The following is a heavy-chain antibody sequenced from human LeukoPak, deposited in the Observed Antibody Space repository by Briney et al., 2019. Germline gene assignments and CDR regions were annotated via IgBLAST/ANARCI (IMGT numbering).Heavy chain of an antibody. CDR2: IKQDGSEI. J-gene: IGHJ4*02. V-gene: IGHV3-7*01. CDR1: GFTFSSYG. CDR3: ARLGYSSSSFDY. D-gene: IGHD6-6*01. Sequence: GGSLRLSCAASGFTFSSYGMHWVRQAPGKGLEWVGNIKQDGSEIDFADSLKGRFTISRDNAKNSLYLQMNSLRAEDTAAYYCARLGYSSSSFDYWGQGTLVTVSS.